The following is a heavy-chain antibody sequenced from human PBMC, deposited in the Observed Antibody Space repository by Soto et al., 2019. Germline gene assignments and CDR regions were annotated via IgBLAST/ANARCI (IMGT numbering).Heavy chain of an antibody. Sequence: VQLVESGGGLEQPGRSLRLSCAASGFRVDNYAMHWVRQAPGKGLQWFSGIIWNTGSIGYADSVKGRFTISRDNAKNSLYLQMNSLSAEDTAVYYCAKDLYYDILNGYPALEYWGQGILVTVSS. CDR3: AKDLYYDILNGYPALEY. D-gene: IGHD3-9*01. V-gene: IGHV3-9*01. CDR2: IIWNTGSI. CDR1: GFRVDNYA. J-gene: IGHJ4*02.